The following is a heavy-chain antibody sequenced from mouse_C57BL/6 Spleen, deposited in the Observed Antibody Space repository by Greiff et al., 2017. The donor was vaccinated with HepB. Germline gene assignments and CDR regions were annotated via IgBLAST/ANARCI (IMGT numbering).Heavy chain of an antibody. J-gene: IGHJ4*01. CDR1: GYTFTDYY. CDR2: INPNNGGT. D-gene: IGHD1-1*01. V-gene: IGHV1-26*01. Sequence: EVQLQQSGPELVKPGASVKISCKASGYTFTDYYMNWVKQSHGKSLEWIGDINPNNGGTSYNQKFKGKATLTVDKSSSTAYMARRSLTSEDSAVYYCARWRITPGDWGQGTSVTVSS. CDR3: ARWRITPGD.